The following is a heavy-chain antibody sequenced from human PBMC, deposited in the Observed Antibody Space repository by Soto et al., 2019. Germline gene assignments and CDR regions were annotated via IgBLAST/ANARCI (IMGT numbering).Heavy chain of an antibody. CDR2: ISSSGSTI. CDR1: GFTFSSYE. V-gene: IGHV3-48*03. D-gene: IGHD2-8*01. J-gene: IGHJ1*01. Sequence: GGSLRLSCAASGFTFSSYEMIWVRQAPGKGLEWVSYISSSGSTIYYADSVKGRFTISRDNAKNSLYLQMNSLRAEDAAVYNCARVSQSCIEYFQYWGQGTLVTVSS. CDR3: ARVSQSCIEYFQY.